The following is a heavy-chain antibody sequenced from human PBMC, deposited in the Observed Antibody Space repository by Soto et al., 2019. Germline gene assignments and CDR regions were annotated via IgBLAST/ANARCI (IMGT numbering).Heavy chain of an antibody. CDR1: GFTFSSYA. D-gene: IGHD2-2*01. CDR2: ISGSGGST. Sequence: QPGGSLRLSCAASGFTFSSYAMSWVRQAPGKGLEWVSAISGSGGSTYYADSVKGRFTISRDNSKNTLYLQMNSLRAEDTAVYYCAKDLNEYQRLLGLWERFGVSDYWGQGTLVTGS. CDR3: AKDLNEYQRLLGLWERFGVSDY. J-gene: IGHJ4*02. V-gene: IGHV3-23*01.